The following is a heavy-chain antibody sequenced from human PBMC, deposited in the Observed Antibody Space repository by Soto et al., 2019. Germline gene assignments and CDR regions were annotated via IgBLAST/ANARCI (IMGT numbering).Heavy chain of an antibody. CDR2: INPDNGNT. J-gene: IGHJ5*02. Sequence: GDSVEVSCKASGYTFTRYTMNWVRQAPGQRLEWMGWINPDNGNTKSSQKFQDRVIITRDTSASTAYMDLSSLRSEDTAVYYCARGIATGQLDPWGQGTRVTVAS. CDR3: ARGIATGQLDP. CDR1: GYTFTRYT. D-gene: IGHD2-15*01. V-gene: IGHV1-3*01.